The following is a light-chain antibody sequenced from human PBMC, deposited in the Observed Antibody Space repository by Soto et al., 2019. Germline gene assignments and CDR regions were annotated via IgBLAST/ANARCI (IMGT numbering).Light chain of an antibody. V-gene: IGKV3-15*01. CDR3: QHYNSYSEA. CDR1: QSVSSY. J-gene: IGKJ1*01. Sequence: EIVLRQSPATLSFSPVETATLSYRASQSVSSYLAWYHQKPGQAPRLLIYGASTRATGIPARFSGSGSGTEFTLTISSLQPDDFATYYCQHYNSYSEAFGQGTKVDIK. CDR2: GAS.